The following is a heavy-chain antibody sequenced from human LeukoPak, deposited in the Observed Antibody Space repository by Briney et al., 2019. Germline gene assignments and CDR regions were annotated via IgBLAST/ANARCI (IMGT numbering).Heavy chain of an antibody. Sequence: ETLSLTCTVSGGSISSYYWSWVRQAPGKGLEWVSAISGSGGSTYYADSVKGRFTISRDNSKNTLYLQMNSLRAEDTAVYYCARNYYYDSSGYYQGYYGMDVWGQGTTVTVSS. CDR2: ISGSGGST. J-gene: IGHJ6*02. CDR1: GGSISSYY. CDR3: ARNYYYDSSGYYQGYYGMDV. V-gene: IGHV3-23*01. D-gene: IGHD3-22*01.